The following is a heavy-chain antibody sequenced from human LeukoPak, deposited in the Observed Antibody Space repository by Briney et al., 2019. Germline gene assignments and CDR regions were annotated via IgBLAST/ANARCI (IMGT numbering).Heavy chain of an antibody. CDR1: GFTLSNYW. V-gene: IGHV3-7*01. Sequence: GGSLRLPCAASGFTLSNYWMSWVRQAPGKGLEWVANIKEDGSEKFYVDSVKGRFTISRDNAKNSLHLQLNSLRAEDTAVYYCTRQGHHNFEYWGKGTTVTVSS. J-gene: IGHJ6*04. CDR2: IKEDGSEK. D-gene: IGHD1-1*01. CDR3: TRQGHHNFEY.